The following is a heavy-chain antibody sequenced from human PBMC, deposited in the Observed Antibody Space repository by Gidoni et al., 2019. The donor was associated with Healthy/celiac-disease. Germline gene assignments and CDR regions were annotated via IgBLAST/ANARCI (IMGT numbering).Heavy chain of an antibody. Sequence: EVQLVESGGGLVKPGGSLRLSCAASGFTFSSYSMNWVRQAPGKGLEWVSSISSSSSYIYYADSVKGRFTISRDNAKNSLYLQMNSLRAEDTAVYYCARDRGIAAAGDYYYYGMDVWGQGTTVTVSS. V-gene: IGHV3-21*01. CDR2: ISSSSSYI. CDR1: GFTFSSYS. J-gene: IGHJ6*02. CDR3: ARDRGIAAAGDYYYYGMDV. D-gene: IGHD6-13*01.